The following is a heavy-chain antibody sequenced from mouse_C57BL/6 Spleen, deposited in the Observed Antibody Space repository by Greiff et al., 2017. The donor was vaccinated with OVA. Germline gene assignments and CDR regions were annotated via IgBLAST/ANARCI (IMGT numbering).Heavy chain of an antibody. CDR3: ARGRSGSSYVWYFDV. D-gene: IGHD1-1*01. CDR1: GYTFTSYW. J-gene: IGHJ1*03. Sequence: QVQLQQPGAELVKPGASVKLSCKASGYTFTSYWMHWVKQRPGRGLEWIGRIDPNSGGTKYNEKFKSKATLTVDTPSSTAYMQLSSLTSEDSAVYYCARGRSGSSYVWYFDVWGTGTTVTVSS. V-gene: IGHV1-72*01. CDR2: IDPNSGGT.